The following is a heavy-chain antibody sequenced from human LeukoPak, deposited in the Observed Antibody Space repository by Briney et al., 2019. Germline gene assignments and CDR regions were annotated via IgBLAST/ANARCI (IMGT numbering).Heavy chain of an antibody. D-gene: IGHD4-17*01. CDR1: GGSISSSTW. CDR2: IHHSGTT. CDR3: ARGTLYGEYVFDY. V-gene: IGHV4-4*02. Sequence: SETLSLTCTVSGGSISSSTWWSWVRQPPGKGLECIGEIHHSGTTNYNPSLKSRVTISVDASKNQFSLKLSSVTAADTAVYYCARGTLYGEYVFDYWGQGTLVTVSS. J-gene: IGHJ4*02.